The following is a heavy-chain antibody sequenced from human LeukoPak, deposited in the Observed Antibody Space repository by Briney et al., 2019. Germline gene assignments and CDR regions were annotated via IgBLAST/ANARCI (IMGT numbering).Heavy chain of an antibody. CDR2: IYPGDSDT. CDR3: ARLAGSSGWYGSGDY. CDR1: GYSFTSYW. J-gene: IGHJ4*02. V-gene: IGHV5-51*01. Sequence: GESLKISCKGSGYSFTSYWIGWVRPMPGKGLEWMEIIYPGDSDTRYSPSFQGQVTISADKSISTAYLQWSSLKASDTAIYYCARLAGSSGWYGSGDYWGQGTLVTVSS. D-gene: IGHD6-19*01.